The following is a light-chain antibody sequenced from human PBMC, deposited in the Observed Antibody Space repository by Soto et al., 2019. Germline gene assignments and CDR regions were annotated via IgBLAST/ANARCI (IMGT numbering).Light chain of an antibody. CDR3: QQYGSSPFT. V-gene: IGKV3-20*01. J-gene: IGKJ2*01. Sequence: EIVLTQSPGTLSLSPGDRATLSCRASQSVYSNSLAWYQQKSGQAPRLLIFGASNRATGIPARFSGSGSGTEFTLSISRLEPVDFAVYYCQQYGSSPFTFGQGTKLE. CDR2: GAS. CDR1: QSVYSNS.